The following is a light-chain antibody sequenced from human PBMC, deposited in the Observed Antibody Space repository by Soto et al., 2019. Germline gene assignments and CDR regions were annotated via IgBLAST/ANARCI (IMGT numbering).Light chain of an antibody. J-gene: IGKJ5*01. CDR3: QHYGNSPLT. CDR1: QSVTTR. Sequence: IVFTQSPGTLSLSPGERVTLSCRASQSVTTRLAWYQQKPGQAPRLLVYGASSRATGIPERFSGSVSETDFTLSISRLEPEDVAVYYCQHYGNSPLTFGQGTRLEI. CDR2: GAS. V-gene: IGKV3-20*01.